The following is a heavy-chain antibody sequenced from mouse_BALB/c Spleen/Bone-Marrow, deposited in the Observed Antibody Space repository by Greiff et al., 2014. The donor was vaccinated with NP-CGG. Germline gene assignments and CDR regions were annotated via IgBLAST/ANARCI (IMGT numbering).Heavy chain of an antibody. CDR3: TRSGKRYGAMDY. CDR1: GFTFSDYY. D-gene: IGHD2-10*02. Sequence: EVQRVESGGGLVKPGGSLKLSCAASGFTFSDYYMYWVRQTPEKRLEWVATISDGGTYTFYPDSVKGRFTISGDNAKNNLYQQMSRLQSEDTAMYYCTRSGKRYGAMDYWGQGTSVTVSS. V-gene: IGHV5-4*02. CDR2: ISDGGTYT. J-gene: IGHJ4*01.